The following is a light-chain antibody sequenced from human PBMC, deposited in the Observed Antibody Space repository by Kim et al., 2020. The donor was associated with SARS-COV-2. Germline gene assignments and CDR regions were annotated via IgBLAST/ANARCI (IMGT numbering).Light chain of an antibody. CDR1: QGIGRS. Sequence: AGDGDRVTITGRASQGIGRSLAWYQQRPGKSPRLLIYATSSLQSGVPSRFSGTGYGTDFTLTISSLQPEDFATYFCQQDSRLPHAFGGGTKVDIK. V-gene: IGKV1D-12*01. CDR3: QQDSRLPHA. CDR2: ATS. J-gene: IGKJ4*01.